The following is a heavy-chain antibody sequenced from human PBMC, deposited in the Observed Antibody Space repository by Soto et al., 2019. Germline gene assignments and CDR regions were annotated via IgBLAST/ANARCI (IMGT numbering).Heavy chain of an antibody. J-gene: IGHJ6*02. CDR3: AREHRYYYGMDV. V-gene: IGHV1-69*13. Sequence: GASVKVSCKASGGTFSSYAISWVRQAPGQGLEWMGGIIPIFGTANYAQKFQGRVTITADESTSTAYMELSSLRSEDTAVYYCAREHRYYYGMDVWGQGTTVTVSS. CDR1: GGTFSSYA. CDR2: IIPIFGTA.